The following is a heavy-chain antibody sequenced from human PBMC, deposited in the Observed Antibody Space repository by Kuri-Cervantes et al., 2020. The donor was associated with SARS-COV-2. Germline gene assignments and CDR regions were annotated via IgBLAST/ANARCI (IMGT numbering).Heavy chain of an antibody. J-gene: IGHJ6*02. CDR2: ISAYNGNT. CDR3: ARGSSSSSNYYYGMDV. CDR1: GYTFTSYG. Sequence: ASVKVSCKASGYTFTSYGISWVRQAPGQGLEWMGWISAYNGNTNYAQKLQGRATMTTDTSTSTAYMELRSLRSDDTAVYYCARGSSSSSNYYYGMDVWGQGTTVTVSS. D-gene: IGHD6-6*01. V-gene: IGHV1-18*04.